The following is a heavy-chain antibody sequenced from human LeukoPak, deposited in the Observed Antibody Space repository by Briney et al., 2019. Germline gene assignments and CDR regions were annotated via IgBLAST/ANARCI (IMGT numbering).Heavy chain of an antibody. CDR1: GYTFTSYG. J-gene: IGHJ6*02. V-gene: IGHV1-18*01. CDR3: ARDIVVVPAATIYYYGMDV. D-gene: IGHD2-2*01. CDR2: ISAYNGNT. Sequence: GASVKVSCKASGYTFTSYGISWVRQAPGQGLEWMGWISAYNGNTNYAQKLQGRVTMTTDTSTSTAYMELRSLRSDDTAVYYCARDIVVVPAATIYYYGMDVWGQGTTVTVSS.